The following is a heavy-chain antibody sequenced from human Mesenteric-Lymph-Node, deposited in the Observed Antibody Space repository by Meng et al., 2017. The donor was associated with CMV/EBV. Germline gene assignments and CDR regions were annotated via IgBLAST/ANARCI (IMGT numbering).Heavy chain of an antibody. D-gene: IGHD3-3*01. CDR2: IYYSGST. Sequence: GSLRLSCTVSGGSISSRNYYWGWIRQPPGKGLEWIGSIYYSGSTYYNPSLKSRVTISADTSKNQFSLKLSSVTAADTAVYYCAKRFQNYDFWSGYTSGGMDVWGQGTTVTVSS. CDR3: AKRFQNYDFWSGYTSGGMDV. J-gene: IGHJ6*02. V-gene: IGHV4-39*07. CDR1: GGSISSRNYY.